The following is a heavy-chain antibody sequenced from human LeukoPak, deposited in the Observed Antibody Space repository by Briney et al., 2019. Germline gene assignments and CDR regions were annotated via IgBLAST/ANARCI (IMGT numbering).Heavy chain of an antibody. V-gene: IGHV3-7*01. J-gene: IGHJ5*02. CDR2: IKRDGSEK. CDR1: GFTFSNAW. D-gene: IGHD1-1*01. Sequence: RGSLRLSCAASGFTFSNAWMSWVRQAPGKGLEWVANIKRDGSEKYYVDSVKGRFTISRDNAKNSLYLQMNSLRAEDTAVYYCARIAHWNVLAWGQGTLVTVSS. CDR3: ARIAHWNVLA.